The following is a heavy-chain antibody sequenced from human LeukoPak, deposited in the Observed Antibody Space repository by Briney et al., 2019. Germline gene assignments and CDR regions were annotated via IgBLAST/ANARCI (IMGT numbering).Heavy chain of an antibody. J-gene: IGHJ4*02. D-gene: IGHD6-13*01. Sequence: GGSLRLSCAASGFTFSSYAMSWVRQAPGKGLEWVSAISGSGGSTYYTDSVKGRFTISRDNSKKTLYLQMISLRADDTAVYYCARDRAGIFDYWGQGTLVTVSS. CDR3: ARDRAGIFDY. CDR2: ISGSGGST. V-gene: IGHV3-23*01. CDR1: GFTFSSYA.